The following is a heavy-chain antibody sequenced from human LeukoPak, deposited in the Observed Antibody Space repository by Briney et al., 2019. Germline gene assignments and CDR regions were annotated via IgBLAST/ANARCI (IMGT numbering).Heavy chain of an antibody. CDR3: ARERGRWLQKFDY. CDR1: GYTFTGYY. Sequence: ASVKVSCKASGYTFTGYYMHWVRQAPGQGLEWMGWINPNSGGTYYAQKFQGRVTMTRDTSISTAYMELSRLRSDDTAVYYCARERGRWLQKFDYWGQGTLVTVSS. V-gene: IGHV1-2*02. CDR2: INPNSGGT. J-gene: IGHJ4*02. D-gene: IGHD5-24*01.